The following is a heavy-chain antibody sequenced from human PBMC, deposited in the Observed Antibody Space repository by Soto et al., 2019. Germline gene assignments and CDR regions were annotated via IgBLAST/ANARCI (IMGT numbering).Heavy chain of an antibody. CDR2: IYSGGST. D-gene: IGHD6-6*01. V-gene: IGHV3-66*01. CDR1: GFTVSSNY. Sequence: GGSLRLSCAASGFTVSSNYMSWVRQAPGKGLEWVSVIYSGGSTYYADSVKGRFTISRDNSKNTLYLQMNSLRAEDTAVYYCARGETRGQLVCADWGQGTLVTVSS. CDR3: ARGETRGQLVCAD. J-gene: IGHJ4*02.